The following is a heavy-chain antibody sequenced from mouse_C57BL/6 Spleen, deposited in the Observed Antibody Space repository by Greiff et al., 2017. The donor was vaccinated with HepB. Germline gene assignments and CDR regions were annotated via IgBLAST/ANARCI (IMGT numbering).Heavy chain of an antibody. J-gene: IGHJ4*01. D-gene: IGHD2-4*01. Sequence: EVKLMESGGGLVQPGGSLSLSCAASGFTFTDYYMSWVRQPPGKALEWLGFIRNKANGNTTEYSASVKGRFTISRDNSQSILYLQMNALRAEDSATYYCARYEVYDYAHYAMDYWGQGTSVTVSS. CDR2: IRNKANGNTT. V-gene: IGHV7-3*01. CDR1: GFTFTDYY. CDR3: ARYEVYDYAHYAMDY.